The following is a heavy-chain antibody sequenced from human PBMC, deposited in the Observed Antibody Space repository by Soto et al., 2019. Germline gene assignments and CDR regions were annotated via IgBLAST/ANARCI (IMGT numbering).Heavy chain of an antibody. J-gene: IGHJ4*02. CDR1: GDSGSSSSIA. D-gene: IGHD5-18*01. V-gene: IGHV6-1*01. CDR3: ARGKNSAFDY. CDR2: TYYRSKWYT. Sequence: SETLSLTCAISGDSGSSSSIAWNWIRQSPSRGLEWLGRTYYRSKWYTEYAPSVQSRITVNLDTSKNHFSLQLNSVTPEDTAVYFCARGKNSAFDYWGQGVLVTVSS.